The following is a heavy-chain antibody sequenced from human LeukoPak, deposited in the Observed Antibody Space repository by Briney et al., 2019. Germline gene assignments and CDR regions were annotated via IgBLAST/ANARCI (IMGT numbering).Heavy chain of an antibody. Sequence: PSETLSPTCTVSGGSISSGGYYWSWIRQPPGKGLEWIGYIYHSGSTYYNPSLKSRVTISVDRSKNQFSLKLSSVTAADTAVYYCARDSVTDRGVAFDIWGQGTMVTVSS. D-gene: IGHD3-10*01. CDR1: GGSISSGGYY. CDR3: ARDSVTDRGVAFDI. CDR2: IYHSGST. J-gene: IGHJ3*02. V-gene: IGHV4-30-2*01.